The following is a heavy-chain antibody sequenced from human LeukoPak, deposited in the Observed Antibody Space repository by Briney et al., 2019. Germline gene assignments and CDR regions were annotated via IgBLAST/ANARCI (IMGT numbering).Heavy chain of an antibody. J-gene: IGHJ4*02. V-gene: IGHV3-11*01. D-gene: IGHD3-22*01. CDR1: GFTVSSNY. CDR2: ISSSGSTI. Sequence: GGSLRLSCAVSGFTVSSNYMSWVRQPPGKGLEWVSYISSSGSTIYYADSVKGRFTISRDNAKNSLYLQMNSLRAEDTAVYYCARDREITMIVGLWGQGTLVTVSS. CDR3: ARDREITMIVGL.